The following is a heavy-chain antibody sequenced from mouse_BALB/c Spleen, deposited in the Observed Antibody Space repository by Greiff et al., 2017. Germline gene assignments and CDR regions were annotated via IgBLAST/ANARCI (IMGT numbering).Heavy chain of an antibody. CDR1: GFTFSSYG. CDR2: INSNGGST. J-gene: IGHJ2*01. V-gene: IGHV5-6-3*01. CDR3: ARAGNLGFDY. D-gene: IGHD2-1*01. Sequence: EVNVVESGGGLVQPGGSLKLSCAASGFTFSSYGMSWVRQTPDKRLELVATINSNGGSTYYPDSVKGRFTISRDNAKNTLYLQMSSLKSEDTAMYYCARAGNLGFDYWGQGTTLTVSS.